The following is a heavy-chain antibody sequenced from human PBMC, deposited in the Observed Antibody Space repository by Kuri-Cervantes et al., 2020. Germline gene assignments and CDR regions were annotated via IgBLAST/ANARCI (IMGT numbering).Heavy chain of an antibody. CDR3: ARGRFRRAVAGEDAFDI. CDR2: INHSGST. V-gene: IGHV4-34*01. Sequence: ESLKISCAASGFTFSSYGMHWVRQPPGKGLEWIGEINHSGSTNYNPSLKSRVTISVDTSKNQFSLKLSSVTAADTAVYYCARGRFRRAVAGEDAFDIWGQGTMVTVSS. J-gene: IGHJ3*02. CDR1: GFTFSSYG. D-gene: IGHD6-19*01.